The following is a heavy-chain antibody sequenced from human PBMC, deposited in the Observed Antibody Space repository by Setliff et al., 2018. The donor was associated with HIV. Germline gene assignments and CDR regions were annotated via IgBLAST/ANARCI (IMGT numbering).Heavy chain of an antibody. CDR3: ARESFREYSGSSVAFDI. CDR1: GFTFSSYS. D-gene: IGHD6-6*01. Sequence: SLRLSCAGSGFTFSSYSMNWVRQAPGKGLEWVSSISVSSSYIYYADSVKGRFTISRDNAKNSLYLQMNSLRAEDTAVYYCARESFREYSGSSVAFDIWGQGTMVTVSS. V-gene: IGHV3-21*01. CDR2: ISVSSSYI. J-gene: IGHJ3*02.